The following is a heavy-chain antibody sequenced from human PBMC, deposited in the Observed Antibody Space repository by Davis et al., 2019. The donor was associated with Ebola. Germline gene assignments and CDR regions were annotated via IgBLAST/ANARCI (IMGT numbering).Heavy chain of an antibody. CDR1: GFSFSSYW. CDR2: IKQDGSEK. D-gene: IGHD3-3*01. Sequence: GESLKISCAASGFSFSSYWMSWVRQAPGKGLEWVANIKQDGSEKYYVDSVEGRFTISRDNSKNTLNLQMNSLRADDTAVYYCAKALGFFPKYGMDVWGQGTTVTVS. J-gene: IGHJ6*02. V-gene: IGHV3-7*03. CDR3: AKALGFFPKYGMDV.